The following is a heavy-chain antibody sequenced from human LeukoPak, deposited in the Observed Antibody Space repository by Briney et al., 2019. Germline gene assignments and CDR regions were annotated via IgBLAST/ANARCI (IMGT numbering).Heavy chain of an antibody. CDR2: LYSDGNT. J-gene: IGHJ4*02. V-gene: IGHV3-53*01. Sequence: PGGSLTLSCAASVFTVITNDMTWVRHAPGKGLEWVSVLYSDGNTKYADSVQGRFTISRDNSKNTLYLEMNSLSPDDTAVYYCARGVEPLAANTLAYWGQGTLVTVSS. D-gene: IGHD1-14*01. CDR1: VFTVITND. CDR3: ARGVEPLAANTLAY.